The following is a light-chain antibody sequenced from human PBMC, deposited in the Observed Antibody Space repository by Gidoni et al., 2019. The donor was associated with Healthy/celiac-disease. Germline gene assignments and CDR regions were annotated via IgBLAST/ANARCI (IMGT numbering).Light chain of an antibody. CDR2: AAS. CDR1: PSISSY. J-gene: IGKJ1*01. CDR3: QQSYSTPRT. Sequence: DIQMTQSRSSLSASVGDRVTITCRASPSISSYLNWYQQKPGKAPKLLIYAASSLQSGVPSRFSGSGSGTDFTLTISSLQPEDFATYYCQQSYSTPRTFGQGTKVEIK. V-gene: IGKV1-39*01.